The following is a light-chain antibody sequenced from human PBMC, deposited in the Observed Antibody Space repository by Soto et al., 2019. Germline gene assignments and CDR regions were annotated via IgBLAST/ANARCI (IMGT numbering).Light chain of an antibody. CDR2: GNS. CDR3: QSYDSSLDVV. J-gene: IGLJ2*01. V-gene: IGLV1-40*01. CDR1: SSNIGAGYD. Sequence: QSVLTQPPSVSGAPGQRVTISCTGSSSNIGAGYDVHWYQQLPGTAPKLLISGNSNRPSGVPDRFSGSKSGTSASLAITGLQAEDEADYYCQSYDSSLDVVFGGGTKLTVL.